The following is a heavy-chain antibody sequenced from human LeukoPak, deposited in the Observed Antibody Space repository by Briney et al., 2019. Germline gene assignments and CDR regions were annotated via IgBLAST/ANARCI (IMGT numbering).Heavy chain of an antibody. CDR3: ARGFDGRSGFDI. CDR1: GFTFSGYW. Sequence: PGGSLSLSCAVSGFTFSGYWMSWVRQAPGNGLEWVATINEDGSEKYYVDSVKCRFTISRDNAKNSLYLQMNSLRAEDTTLYYCARGFDGRSGFDIWGQGTMVTVSS. D-gene: IGHD3-10*01. J-gene: IGHJ3*02. CDR2: INEDGSEK. V-gene: IGHV3-7*01.